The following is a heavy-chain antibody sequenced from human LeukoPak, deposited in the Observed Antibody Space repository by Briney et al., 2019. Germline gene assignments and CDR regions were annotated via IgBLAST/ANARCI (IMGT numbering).Heavy chain of an antibody. D-gene: IGHD3-10*01. CDR3: ARLGSLWFGELLQYKTDAFDI. V-gene: IGHV3-7*01. Sequence: PGGSLRLSCAASGFTFSNYAMSWVRQAPGKGLEWVANIKQDGSEKYYVDSVKGRFTISRDNAKNSLYLQMNSLRAEDTAVYYCARLGSLWFGELLQYKTDAFDIWGQGTMVTVSS. CDR1: GFTFSNYA. CDR2: IKQDGSEK. J-gene: IGHJ3*02.